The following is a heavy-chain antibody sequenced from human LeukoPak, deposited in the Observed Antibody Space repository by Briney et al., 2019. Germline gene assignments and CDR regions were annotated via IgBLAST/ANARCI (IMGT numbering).Heavy chain of an antibody. V-gene: IGHV3-20*04. CDR2: INWNGGST. CDR1: GFTFDDYG. CDR3: VKLTGDFDY. J-gene: IGHJ4*02. Sequence: GGSLRLSCAASGFTFDDYGMSWVRQAPGKGLEWVSGINWNGGSTGYADSVKGRFTISRDNAKNSLYLQMNSLRPEDTAFYYCVKLTGDFDYWGQGTLVTVSS. D-gene: IGHD1-1*01.